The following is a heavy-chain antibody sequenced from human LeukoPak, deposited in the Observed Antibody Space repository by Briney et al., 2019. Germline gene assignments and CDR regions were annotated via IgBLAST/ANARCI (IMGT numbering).Heavy chain of an antibody. J-gene: IGHJ4*02. D-gene: IGHD4-17*01. CDR2: IYPGDSDT. CDR3: ARHSYGDYGY. V-gene: IGHV5-51*01. Sequence: RGASLQISCKGSGSNFTSYWIGWVRQLPGKGLEWMGIIYPGDSDTRYSPSLQGQVTISADKSISTAYLQWSSLKASDTAMYYCARHSYGDYGYWGQGTLVTVSS. CDR1: GSNFTSYW.